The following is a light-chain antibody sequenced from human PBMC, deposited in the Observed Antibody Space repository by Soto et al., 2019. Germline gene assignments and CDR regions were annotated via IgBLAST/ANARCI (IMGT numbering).Light chain of an antibody. V-gene: IGKV1-9*01. J-gene: IGKJ4*01. Sequence: IQLTQSPSSLSASVGDRVTITCRASQGISSYLAWYQQKPGKAPKLLIYAASTLQSGVPSRFSGSGSGTDFTLTISSLQSEDFATYYCQQLNSYPALTFGGGTKVDIK. CDR1: QGISSY. CDR2: AAS. CDR3: QQLNSYPALT.